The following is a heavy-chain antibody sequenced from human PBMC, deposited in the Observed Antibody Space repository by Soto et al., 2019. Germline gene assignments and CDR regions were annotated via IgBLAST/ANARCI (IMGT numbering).Heavy chain of an antibody. CDR2: IYHSGST. D-gene: IGHD2-2*01. V-gene: IGHV4-4*02. Sequence: PSDTLSLTCAVASGSISSRNWWSWVRQPPGKGLEWIGEIYHSGSTNYNPSLKSRVTISVDKSKNQFSLKLSSVTAADTAVYYCARDSPELYCSSTSCYGEYYYYYYMDVWGKGTTIT. CDR3: ARDSPELYCSSTSCYGEYYYYYYMDV. CDR1: SGSISSRNW. J-gene: IGHJ6*03.